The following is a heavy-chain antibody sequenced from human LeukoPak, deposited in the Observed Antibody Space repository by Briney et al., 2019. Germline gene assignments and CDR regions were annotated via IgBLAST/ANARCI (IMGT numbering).Heavy chain of an antibody. CDR1: GFTFSNYA. J-gene: IGHJ4*02. D-gene: IGHD4-17*01. CDR2: INWNGGSI. Sequence: GGSLRLSCSASGFTFSNYAMSWVRQAPGQGLAWVSGINWNGGSIGYAHSVKGRFTISRDNAKNSLYLQMNSLRAEDTALYYCARVGIYGDYGRYFDYWGQGTLVTVSS. V-gene: IGHV3-20*04. CDR3: ARVGIYGDYGRYFDY.